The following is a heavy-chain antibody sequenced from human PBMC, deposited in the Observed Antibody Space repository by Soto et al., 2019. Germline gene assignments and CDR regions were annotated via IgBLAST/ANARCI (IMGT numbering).Heavy chain of an antibody. V-gene: IGHV3-30-3*01. CDR2: ISYDGSNK. Sequence: PGGSLRLSCAASGFTFSSYAMHWVRQAPGKGLEWVAVISYDGSNKYYADSVKGRFTISRDNSKNTLYLQMNSLRAEDTAVYYCARDYYCSGGSCYFYYYGMDVWGQGTTVTVSS. CDR1: GFTFSSYA. D-gene: IGHD2-15*01. J-gene: IGHJ6*02. CDR3: ARDYYCSGGSCYFYYYGMDV.